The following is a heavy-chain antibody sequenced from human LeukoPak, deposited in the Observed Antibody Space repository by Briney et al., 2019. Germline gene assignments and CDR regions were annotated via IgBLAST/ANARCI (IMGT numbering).Heavy chain of an antibody. V-gene: IGHV3-30*18. J-gene: IGHJ4*02. D-gene: IGHD2-15*01. CDR1: GFIFNSFG. CDR2: ISYDGSNT. CDR3: AKEGAGGSSYYFES. Sequence: GGSLRLSCAASGFIFNSFGMYWVRQAPGKGLGWVAVISYDGSNTYYVASVKGRFTISRDNSKNTLYLQMNSLTTEDTAVYYCAKEGAGGSSYYFESWGQGTLVTVSS.